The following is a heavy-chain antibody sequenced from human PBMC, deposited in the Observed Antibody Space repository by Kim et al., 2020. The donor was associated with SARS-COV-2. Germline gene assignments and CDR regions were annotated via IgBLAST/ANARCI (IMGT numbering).Heavy chain of an antibody. J-gene: IGHJ4*02. CDR3: ARGDSSSCVDY. V-gene: IGHV1-2*02. Sequence: TNYAQKFQGRVTMTRDTSISTAYMELSRLRSDDTAVYYCARGDSSSCVDYWGQGTLVTVSS. D-gene: IGHD6-13*01. CDR2: T.